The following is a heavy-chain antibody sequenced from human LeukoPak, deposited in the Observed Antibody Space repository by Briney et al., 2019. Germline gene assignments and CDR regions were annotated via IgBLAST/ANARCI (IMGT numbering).Heavy chain of an antibody. D-gene: IGHD2-21*02. Sequence: ASVKVSCKASGYTLTSYGISWVRQAPGQGLEWMGWISAYNGNTNYAQKLQGRVTITAVESMSTAYMELSSLRSEDTAVYYCARGWLAETTVVTPYNYWGQGTLVTVSS. J-gene: IGHJ4*02. CDR3: ARGWLAETTVVTPYNY. CDR1: GYTLTSYG. CDR2: ISAYNGNT. V-gene: IGHV1-18*01.